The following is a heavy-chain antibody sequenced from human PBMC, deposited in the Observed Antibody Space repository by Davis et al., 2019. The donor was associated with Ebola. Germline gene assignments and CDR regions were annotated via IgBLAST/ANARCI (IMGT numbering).Heavy chain of an antibody. Sequence: MPSETLSLTCAVSGGSISSSNWWSWVRQPSGKGLEWIGEIYHGGSTNYNPSLKSRVTISVDKSKNQFSLKLSSVTAADTAVYYCARLPWRIAVAVRYYYYGMDVWGQGTTVTVSS. J-gene: IGHJ6*02. D-gene: IGHD6-19*01. CDR1: GGSISSSNW. CDR2: IYHGGST. CDR3: ARLPWRIAVAVRYYYYGMDV. V-gene: IGHV4-4*02.